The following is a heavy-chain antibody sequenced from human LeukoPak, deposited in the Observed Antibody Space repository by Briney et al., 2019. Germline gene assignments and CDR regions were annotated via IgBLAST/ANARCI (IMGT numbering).Heavy chain of an antibody. CDR3: ARWARGDFWSGYYVYYFDY. CDR2: IYPGDSDT. J-gene: IGHJ4*02. D-gene: IGHD3-3*01. Sequence: GESLKISCKGSGYRFTSYWIGWGRQMPGKGLEWMGIIYPGDSDTRYSPSFQGQVTISADKSISTAYLQWSSLKASDTAMYYCARWARGDFWSGYYVYYFDYWGQGTLVTVSS. CDR1: GYRFTSYW. V-gene: IGHV5-51*01.